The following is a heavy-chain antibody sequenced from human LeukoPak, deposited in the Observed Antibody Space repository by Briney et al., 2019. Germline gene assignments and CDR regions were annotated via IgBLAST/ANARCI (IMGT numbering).Heavy chain of an antibody. J-gene: IGHJ5*02. Sequence: GGSLRLSCAASGFTFSSYGMHWVRQAPGKGLEWVAVIWYDGSNKYYADSVKGRFTISRDNSKNTLYLQMNSLRAEDTAVYYCVSCSSTSCYRGRDWFDPWGQGTLVTVSS. CDR2: IWYDGSNK. CDR3: VSCSSTSCYRGRDWFDP. CDR1: GFTFSSYG. V-gene: IGHV3-33*01. D-gene: IGHD2-2*01.